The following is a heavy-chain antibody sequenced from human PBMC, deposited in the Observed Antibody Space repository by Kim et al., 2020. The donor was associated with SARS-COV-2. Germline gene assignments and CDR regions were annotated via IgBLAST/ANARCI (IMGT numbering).Heavy chain of an antibody. V-gene: IGHV3-23*01. Sequence: YADSGKGRFTISRDNSKNTLYLQMNSLRAEDTAVYYCAKARSGYYYGEDYWGQGTLVTVSS. D-gene: IGHD3-22*01. J-gene: IGHJ4*02. CDR3: AKARSGYYYGEDY.